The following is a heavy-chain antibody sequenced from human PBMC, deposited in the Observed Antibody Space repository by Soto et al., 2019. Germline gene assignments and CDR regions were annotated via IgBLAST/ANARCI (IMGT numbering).Heavy chain of an antibody. Sequence: PGGSLRLSCAASGFTFSSYSMNWVRQAPGKGLEWVSYISSSSTIYYADSVKGRFTISRDNAKNSLYLQMNSLRAEDTAVYYCARAGVWGSYAFDIWGQGTMVTVSS. V-gene: IGHV3-48*01. CDR1: GFTFSSYS. D-gene: IGHD3-16*01. J-gene: IGHJ3*02. CDR3: ARAGVWGSYAFDI. CDR2: ISSSSTI.